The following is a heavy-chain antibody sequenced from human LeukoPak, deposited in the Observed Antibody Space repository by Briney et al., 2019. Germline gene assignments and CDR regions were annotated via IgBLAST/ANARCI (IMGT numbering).Heavy chain of an antibody. D-gene: IGHD2-2*01. V-gene: IGHV4-30-4*08. CDR1: GGSISSGDYY. Sequence: KASQTLSLTCTVSGGSISSGDYYWSWIRQPPGKGLEWIGYIYYSGSTYYNPSLKSRVTISVDTSKNQFSLKLSSVTAADTAVYYCARVIGYCSSTSCYWFDPWGQGTLVTVSS. CDR3: ARVIGYCSSTSCYWFDP. J-gene: IGHJ5*02. CDR2: IYYSGST.